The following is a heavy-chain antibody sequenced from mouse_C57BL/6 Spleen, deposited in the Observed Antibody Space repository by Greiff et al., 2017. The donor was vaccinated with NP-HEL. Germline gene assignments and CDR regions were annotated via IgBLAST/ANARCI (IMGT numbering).Heavy chain of an antibody. J-gene: IGHJ1*03. CDR1: GFTFSDYG. Sequence: EVKLVESGGGLVKPGGSLKLSCAASGFTFSDYGMHWVRQAPEKGLEWVAYISSGSSTIYYADTVKGRFTIPRDHAKNTLFLQMTSLRSEDTAMYYCARGYGSPHWYFDVWGTGTTVTVSS. D-gene: IGHD1-1*01. CDR2: ISSGSSTI. CDR3: ARGYGSPHWYFDV. V-gene: IGHV5-17*01.